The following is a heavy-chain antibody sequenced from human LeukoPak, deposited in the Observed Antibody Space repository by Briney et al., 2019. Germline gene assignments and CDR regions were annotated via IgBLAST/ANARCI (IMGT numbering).Heavy chain of an antibody. Sequence: GRSLRLSCAASGFTFDDYAMHWVRQAPGKGLEWVSGISWNSGSIGYADSVKGRFTISRDNAKNSLYLQMNSLRAEDTALYYCAKDTRDSSGYYRGYFDYWGQGTLVTVSS. D-gene: IGHD3-22*01. J-gene: IGHJ4*02. CDR3: AKDTRDSSGYYRGYFDY. V-gene: IGHV3-9*01. CDR1: GFTFDDYA. CDR2: ISWNSGSI.